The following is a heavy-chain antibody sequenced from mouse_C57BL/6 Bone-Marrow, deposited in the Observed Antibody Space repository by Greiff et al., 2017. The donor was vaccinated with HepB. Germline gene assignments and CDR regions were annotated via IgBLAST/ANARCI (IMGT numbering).Heavy chain of an antibody. CDR1: GFSFNTYA. CDR3: VRPLRYYAMDY. D-gene: IGHD2-12*01. CDR2: IRSKSNNYAT. J-gene: IGHJ4*01. V-gene: IGHV10-1*01. Sequence: GGGLVQPKGSLKLSCAASGFSFNTYAMNWVRQAPGKGLEWVARIRSKSNNYATYYADSVKDRFTISRDDSESMLYLQMNNLKTEDTAMYYCVRPLRYYAMDYWGQGTSVTVSS.